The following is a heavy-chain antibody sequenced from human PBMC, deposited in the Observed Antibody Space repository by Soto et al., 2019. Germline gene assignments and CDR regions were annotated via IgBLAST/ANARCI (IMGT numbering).Heavy chain of an antibody. CDR1: GFTFSTYA. D-gene: IGHD3-10*01. J-gene: IGHJ6*03. Sequence: EVQLLESGGGLVQPGGSLRLSCAASGFTFSTYAMSWVRQAPGKGLEWVSAIRGSGGNTYYADSVKGRFTVSRDNSKNTLYLQMDSLRAEDTAVYYCAGGPRGSYYYYMDVWGKGTTVTVSS. V-gene: IGHV3-23*01. CDR2: IRGSGGNT. CDR3: AGGPRGSYYYYMDV.